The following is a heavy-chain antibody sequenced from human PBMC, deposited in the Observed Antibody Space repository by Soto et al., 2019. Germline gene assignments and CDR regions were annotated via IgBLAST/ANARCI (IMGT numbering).Heavy chain of an antibody. CDR2: IYSDGST. CDR3: ARAMGSGSSAGVY. V-gene: IGHV3-53*01. D-gene: IGHD6-19*01. Sequence: PGGSLRLSCAASGFTVNSNHMSWVRQAPGKGLEWVSVIYSDGSTNYADSVKGRFTISRDSAKNTLYLQMNSLRVEDTAVYYCARAMGSGSSAGVYWGQGNLVTVSS. J-gene: IGHJ4*02. CDR1: GFTVNSNH.